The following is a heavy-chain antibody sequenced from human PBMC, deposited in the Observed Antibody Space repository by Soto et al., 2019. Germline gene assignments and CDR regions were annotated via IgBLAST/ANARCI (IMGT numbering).Heavy chain of an antibody. CDR2: IFYSGST. Sequence: SETLSLTCTVSGGSVNSYYWSWIRQPPGKGLEWIGYIFYSGSTKSNPSLKSRVTMSVDMSKNQFSLRLTSVTAADTAVYYCARVFPSYCGGDCSYFDSWGQGTLGTVSS. D-gene: IGHD2-21*02. J-gene: IGHJ4*02. CDR3: ARVFPSYCGGDCSYFDS. V-gene: IGHV4-59*02. CDR1: GGSVNSYY.